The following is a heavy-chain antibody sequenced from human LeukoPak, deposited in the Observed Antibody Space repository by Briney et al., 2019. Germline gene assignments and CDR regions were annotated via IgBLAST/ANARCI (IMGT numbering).Heavy chain of an antibody. J-gene: IGHJ4*02. CDR1: GFTLSSYA. V-gene: IGHV3-30*09. CDR2: ISHDGSNK. CDR3: ARDRAFYSHYGSLDY. Sequence: GGSLRLSCAASGFTLSSYAIHWVRQAPGKGLEWVAVISHDGSNKYYADSVKGRFAIARDNSKNTVYLQMNSLRAEDTAVYYCARDRAFYSHYGSLDYWGQGTLVSVSS. D-gene: IGHD4-11*01.